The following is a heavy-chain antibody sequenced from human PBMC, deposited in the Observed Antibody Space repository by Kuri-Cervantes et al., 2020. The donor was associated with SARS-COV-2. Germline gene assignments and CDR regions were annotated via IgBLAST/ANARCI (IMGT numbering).Heavy chain of an antibody. Sequence: GESLKISCAASGFTFSSYWMHWVRQAPGKGLVWVSRINSDGSSTSYADSVKGRFTISRDNAKNTLYLQMNSLRAEDTAVYYCARAGTASGYDQYYYYYYGMDVWGQGTTVTDSS. CDR1: GFTFSSYW. CDR2: INSDGSST. V-gene: IGHV3-74*01. CDR3: ARAGTASGYDQYYYYYYGMDV. D-gene: IGHD5-12*01. J-gene: IGHJ6*02.